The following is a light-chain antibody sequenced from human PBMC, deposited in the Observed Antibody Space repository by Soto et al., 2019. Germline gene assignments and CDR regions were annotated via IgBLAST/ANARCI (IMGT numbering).Light chain of an antibody. CDR1: QSVLYSSNNKNY. J-gene: IGKJ1*01. Sequence: DIVMTQSPDSLAVSLGERATINCKSSQSVLYSSNNKNYLAWYQQKPGQPPKLLIYWASTRESGVPDRFSGSGSVTDFPLTISSLQAEDVAVYYCQQYYSIPRAFGRGTKVEIK. CDR2: WAS. V-gene: IGKV4-1*01. CDR3: QQYYSIPRA.